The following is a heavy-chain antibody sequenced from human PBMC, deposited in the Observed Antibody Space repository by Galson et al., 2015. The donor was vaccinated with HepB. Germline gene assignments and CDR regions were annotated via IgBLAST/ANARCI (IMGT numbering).Heavy chain of an antibody. D-gene: IGHD1-7*01. Sequence: SVKVSCKASGYSFSNYGLSWIRQAPGPGLEWVGWFSGYDGSTYYAQKFEGRVTMTADASTGTAYLELRNLRSDDTAVYYCARDSRLELRLNNYFSYGMDVWGQGSAVTVSS. V-gene: IGHV1-18*01. J-gene: IGHJ6*02. CDR1: GYSFSNYG. CDR3: ARDSRLELRLNNYFSYGMDV. CDR2: FSGYDGST.